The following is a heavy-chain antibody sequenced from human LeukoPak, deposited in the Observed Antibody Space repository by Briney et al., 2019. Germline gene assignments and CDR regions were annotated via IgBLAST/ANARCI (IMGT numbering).Heavy chain of an antibody. V-gene: IGHV1-2*02. CDR1: GYTFTGYY. D-gene: IGHD2-15*01. Sequence: AASVKVSCKASGYTFTGYYMHWVRQAPGQGLEWMGWINPNSGGTNYAQKFQGRVTMTRDTSISTAYMELSRLRSGDTAVYYCARGWGRYCSGGSCYSSAFDIWGQGTMVTVSS. J-gene: IGHJ3*02. CDR3: ARGWGRYCSGGSCYSSAFDI. CDR2: INPNSGGT.